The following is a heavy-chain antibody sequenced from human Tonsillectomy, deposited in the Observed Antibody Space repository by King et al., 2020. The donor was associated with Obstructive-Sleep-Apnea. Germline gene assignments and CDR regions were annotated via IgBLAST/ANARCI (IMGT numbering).Heavy chain of an antibody. CDR2: ISAYNGNT. J-gene: IGHJ6*02. D-gene: IGHD3-10*01. CDR3: ARDHPGYYGSGSYYYNYDMDV. Sequence: GQLVQSGAEVKKPGASVKVSCKASGYTFTSYGIRWVRQAPGQGLEWLGWISAYNGNTNSAQKLQGRVTMTTDTSTSTAYMELRSLRSDDTAVYYCARDHPGYYGSGSYYYNYDMDVWGQGTTVTVSS. CDR1: GYTFTSYG. V-gene: IGHV1-18*01.